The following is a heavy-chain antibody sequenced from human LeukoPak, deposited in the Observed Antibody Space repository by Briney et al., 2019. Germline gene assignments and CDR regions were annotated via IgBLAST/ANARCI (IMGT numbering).Heavy chain of an antibody. CDR1: GYSLTNHY. J-gene: IGHJ5*02. Sequence: SETLSLTCAVHGYSLTNHYWIWIRQPPGKGLEWIAEVRHTGSTNCNPSFKSRVTVTVATSKNQFFLNLTSVTAADTAVYYCARGPAAVHPWGRGILVTVSS. CDR2: VRHTGST. V-gene: IGHV4-34*01. D-gene: IGHD6-13*01. CDR3: ARGPAAVHP.